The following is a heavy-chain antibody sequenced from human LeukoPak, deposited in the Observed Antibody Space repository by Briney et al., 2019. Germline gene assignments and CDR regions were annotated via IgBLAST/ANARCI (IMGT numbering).Heavy chain of an antibody. Sequence: PSETLSLTCTVSGGSISSGGYYWSWIRQHPGKGLEWIGYIYYSGSTYYNPSLKSRVTISVDTSKNQFSLKLSSVTAADTAVYCCARGSPAAILDGRVDYYYMDVWGKGTTVTVSS. CDR2: IYYSGST. V-gene: IGHV4-31*03. CDR3: ARGSPAAILDGRVDYYYMDV. D-gene: IGHD2-2*01. CDR1: GGSISSGGYY. J-gene: IGHJ6*03.